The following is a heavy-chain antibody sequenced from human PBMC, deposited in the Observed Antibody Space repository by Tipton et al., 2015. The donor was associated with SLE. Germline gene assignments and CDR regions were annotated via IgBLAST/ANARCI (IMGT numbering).Heavy chain of an antibody. J-gene: IGHJ3*02. CDR3: ARRTSPYNSSWHDAFDI. Sequence: TLSLTCTVSGVSISSGSYFWNWIRQTAGKGLEWIGRVHPTGSPFYNPSLESRVAISVDMSKNEFSLKLTAVTAADTAVYYCARRTSPYNSSWHDAFDIWGQGTLVTVSS. CDR2: VHPTGSP. D-gene: IGHD6-13*01. CDR1: GVSISSGSYF. V-gene: IGHV4-61*02.